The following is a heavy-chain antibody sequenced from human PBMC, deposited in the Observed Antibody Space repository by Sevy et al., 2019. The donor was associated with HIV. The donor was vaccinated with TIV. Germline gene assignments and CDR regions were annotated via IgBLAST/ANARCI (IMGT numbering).Heavy chain of an antibody. V-gene: IGHV3-7*01. D-gene: IGHD3-10*01. CDR3: LVSFDY. J-gene: IGHJ4*02. CDR2: IKEDGSEI. Sequence: GGSLRLSCAASGFPFSNSWMTWVRQAPGKGLEWVANIKEDGSEIYYVDSVKGRFTISRHNAKNSLYLQMNSLRAEDTAVYYCLVSFDYWGQGTLVTVSS. CDR1: GFPFSNSW.